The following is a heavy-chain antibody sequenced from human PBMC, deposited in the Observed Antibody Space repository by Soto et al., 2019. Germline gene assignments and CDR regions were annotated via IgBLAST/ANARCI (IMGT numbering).Heavy chain of an antibody. V-gene: IGHV3-23*01. J-gene: IGHJ4*02. CDR2: ISGSGSST. D-gene: IGHD6-6*01. Sequence: EVQVLESGGGLVQPGGSLRLSCATSGFSFSSYAMSWARQAPGKGLEWVSGISGSGSSTYYADSAKGRFTIFRDNPKNTLYLQMNSLKAEDTAIYYCANNPDYLAARPYFDYWGQGTPVTVSS. CDR1: GFSFSSYA. CDR3: ANNPDYLAARPYFDY.